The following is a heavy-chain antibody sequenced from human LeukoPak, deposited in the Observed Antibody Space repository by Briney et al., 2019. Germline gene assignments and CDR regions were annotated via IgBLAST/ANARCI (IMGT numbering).Heavy chain of an antibody. Sequence: QPGGSLRLSCAVSGFTFSNYGMHWVRQAPGKGLEWVAFIAYDGNNQYYADSVKGRFTISRDNSKNTLYLQMNSLRAEDTAVYYCAKDLRPVLRYFDWLTDYWGQGTLVTVSS. D-gene: IGHD3-9*01. J-gene: IGHJ4*02. CDR2: IAYDGNNQ. V-gene: IGHV3-30*02. CDR1: GFTFSNYG. CDR3: AKDLRPVLRYFDWLTDY.